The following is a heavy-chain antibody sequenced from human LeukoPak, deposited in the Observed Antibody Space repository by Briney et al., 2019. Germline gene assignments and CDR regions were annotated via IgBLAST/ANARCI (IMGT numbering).Heavy chain of an antibody. J-gene: IGHJ4*02. CDR3: SRLRGYSYGYADY. CDR1: GFTVSSNY. CDR2: ISSSGSTI. D-gene: IGHD5-18*01. V-gene: IGHV3-48*01. Sequence: GGSLRLSCAASGFTVSSNYMSWVRQAPGKGLEWVSYISSSGSTIYYADSVKGRFTISRDNAKNSLYLQMNNLRAEDTAVCYCSRLRGYSYGYADYWGQGTLVTVSS.